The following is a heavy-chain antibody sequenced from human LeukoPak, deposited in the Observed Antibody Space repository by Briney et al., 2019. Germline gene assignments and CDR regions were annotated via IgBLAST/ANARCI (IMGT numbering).Heavy chain of an antibody. V-gene: IGHV4-34*01. Sequence: SETLSLTCAVYGGSFSGYYWSWIRKPPGKGQEWIGEINHSGSTNYSPSLKSRVTISVDTSKNQFSLKLSSVPAADTAVYYCASLGNRITIFGVVTSGMDVRGKGTTVTVSS. CDR3: ASLGNRITIFGVVTSGMDV. D-gene: IGHD3-3*01. CDR1: GGSFSGYY. J-gene: IGHJ6*03. CDR2: INHSGST.